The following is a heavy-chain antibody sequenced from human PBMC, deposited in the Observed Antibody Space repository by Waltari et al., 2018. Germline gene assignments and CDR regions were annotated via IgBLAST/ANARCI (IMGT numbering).Heavy chain of an antibody. D-gene: IGHD6-6*01. J-gene: IGHJ4*02. V-gene: IGHV4-39*07. Sequence: QLQLQESGPGLVKPSETLSLTCTVSGGSISSSSYYWGWIRQPPGKGLEWIGSIYYSGSTYYNPSLKSRVTISVDTSKNQFSLKLSSVTAADTAVYYCARDRRGHPSSYYFDYWGQGTLVTVSS. CDR1: GGSISSSSYY. CDR2: IYYSGST. CDR3: ARDRRGHPSSYYFDY.